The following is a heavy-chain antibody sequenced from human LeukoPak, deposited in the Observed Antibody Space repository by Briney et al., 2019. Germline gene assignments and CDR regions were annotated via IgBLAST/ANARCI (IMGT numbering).Heavy chain of an antibody. V-gene: IGHV4-4*07. CDR3: AAYSSSWSNWFDP. D-gene: IGHD6-13*01. J-gene: IGHJ5*02. CDR1: GGSISSYY. CDR2: IYTSGST. Sequence: SETLSLTCTVSGGSISSYYWSWIRQPAGKGLEWIGRIYTSGSTNYNPSLTSRVTMQVDTSKNQFSLKLSSVTATDTAVYYCAAYSSSWSNWFDPWGQGTLVTVSS.